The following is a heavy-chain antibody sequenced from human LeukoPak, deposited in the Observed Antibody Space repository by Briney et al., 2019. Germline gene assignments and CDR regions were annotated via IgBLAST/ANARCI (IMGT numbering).Heavy chain of an antibody. J-gene: IGHJ6*02. V-gene: IGHV3-7*01. D-gene: IGHD5-12*01. CDR3: ARYPQWLRFYYYGMDV. Sequence: GGSLRLSCAASGFTFSSYWMSWVRQAPGKGLEWVANIKQDGSEKYYVDSVKGRFTISRDNAKNSLYLQMNSLRAEDTAVYYRARYPQWLRFYYYGMDVWGQGTTVTVSS. CDR1: GFTFSSYW. CDR2: IKQDGSEK.